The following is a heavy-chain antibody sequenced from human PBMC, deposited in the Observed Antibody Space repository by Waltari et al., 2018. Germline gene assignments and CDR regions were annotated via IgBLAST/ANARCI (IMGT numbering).Heavy chain of an antibody. Sequence: QVQLQQWGAGLLKPSETLSLTCAVYGGSFSGYYWSWIRQPPGKGLEWIGEINHSGSTNYHPSLKSRVTISVDTSKNQFSLKLSSVTAADTAVYYCALFGESQAGYYFDYWGQGTLVTVSS. CDR1: GGSFSGYY. D-gene: IGHD3-10*02. CDR3: ALFGESQAGYYFDY. CDR2: INHSGST. V-gene: IGHV4-34*01. J-gene: IGHJ4*02.